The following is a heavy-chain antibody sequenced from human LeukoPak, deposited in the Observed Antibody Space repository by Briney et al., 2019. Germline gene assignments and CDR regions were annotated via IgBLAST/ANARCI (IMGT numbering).Heavy chain of an antibody. Sequence: GGSLRLSCAASGSTFSSYAINWVRQAPGKGLEWVSAISGSGSRTYYADSVKGLFTISRDNSKNTLYLQMNSLRTEDTAVYYCAHGGWNYYDGMDVWGQGTTVTVSS. CDR3: AHGGWNYYDGMDV. CDR1: GSTFSSYA. J-gene: IGHJ6*02. CDR2: ISGSGSRT. V-gene: IGHV3-23*01. D-gene: IGHD3-16*01.